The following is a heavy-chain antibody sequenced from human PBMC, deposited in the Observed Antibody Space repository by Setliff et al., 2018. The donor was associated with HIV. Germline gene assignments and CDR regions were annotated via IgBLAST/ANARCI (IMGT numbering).Heavy chain of an antibody. CDR2: LHLSGDT. CDR1: GDSINSGTYY. CDR3: ARDNSYYYGSGSHYWYGMDV. J-gene: IGHJ6*01. Sequence: SETLSLTCTVSGDSINSGTYYWSWIRQPAGKGLEWIGRLHLSGDTNYNPSLKSRVTMSIDTSKNQFSLKLSSVTAADTAVYYCARDNSYYYGSGSHYWYGMDVWGQGTTVTVAS. D-gene: IGHD3-10*01. V-gene: IGHV4-61*02.